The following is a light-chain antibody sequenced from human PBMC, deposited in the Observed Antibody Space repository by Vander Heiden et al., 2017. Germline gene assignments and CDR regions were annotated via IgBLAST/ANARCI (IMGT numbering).Light chain of an antibody. CDR2: AAS. CDR3: QQFNSYPFT. Sequence: DILLPKSSSFLGSSVGERVTITCRGSQGIAGHLAWYQQRPGKAPKLLIYAASTLQSWVPSGLSGSGSGTEFTLTVSSLQPEDFATYYCQQFNSYPFTFGGGTKVEIK. J-gene: IGKJ4*01. CDR1: QGIAGH. V-gene: IGKV1-9*01.